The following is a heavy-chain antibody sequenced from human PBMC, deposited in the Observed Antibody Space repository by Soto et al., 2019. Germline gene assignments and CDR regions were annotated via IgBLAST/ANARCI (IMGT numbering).Heavy chain of an antibody. CDR1: GFTFSDYY. J-gene: IGHJ4*02. V-gene: IGHV3-11*01. CDR3: ARDDYSGSYSDY. D-gene: IGHD1-26*01. Sequence: LRLSCAASGFTFSDYYMSWIRQAPGKGLEWVSYISSSGSTIYYADSVKGRFTISRDNAKNSLYLQMNSLRAEDTAVYYCARDDYSGSYSDYWGQGTLVTVSS. CDR2: ISSSGSTI.